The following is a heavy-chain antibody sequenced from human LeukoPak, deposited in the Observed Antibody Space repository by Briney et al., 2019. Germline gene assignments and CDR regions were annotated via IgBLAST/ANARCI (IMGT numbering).Heavy chain of an antibody. Sequence: PGGSLRLSCAASGFTFSSYAMHWVRQAPGKGLEWVSTISGSGGSTYCADSVKGRFTISRDNSKNTLNLQMNSLRADDTAVYYCAKYASAVLTPFDYWGQGTLVTVSS. D-gene: IGHD7-27*01. CDR2: ISGSGGST. CDR1: GFTFSSYA. V-gene: IGHV3-23*01. J-gene: IGHJ4*02. CDR3: AKYASAVLTPFDY.